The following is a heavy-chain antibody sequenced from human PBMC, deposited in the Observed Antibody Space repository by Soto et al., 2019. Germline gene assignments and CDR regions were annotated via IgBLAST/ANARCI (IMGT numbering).Heavy chain of an antibody. CDR3: AGDYSGNSGRLDGMDF. CDR2: IYTIGAT. Sequence: QVQLQEAGPGWVKPSQTLSLTCTVSGGSISSGAYSCSCDRQRPGKGLAWIGFIYTIGATYDHPSLKSRLTLSVDTSKKQLPQQLTSVTAAYTAVYSCAGDYSGNSGRLDGMDFW. V-gene: IGHV4-31*03. J-gene: IGHJ6*01. CDR1: GGSISSGAYS. D-gene: IGHD4-4*01.